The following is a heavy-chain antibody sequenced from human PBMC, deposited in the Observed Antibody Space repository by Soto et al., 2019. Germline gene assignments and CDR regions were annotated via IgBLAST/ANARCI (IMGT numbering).Heavy chain of an antibody. CDR1: GDSVSSNSAA. CDR2: TYYRSKWYN. CDR3: ARDSSSWFFNWFDP. D-gene: IGHD6-13*01. J-gene: IGHJ5*02. Sequence: TLALPCGISGDSVSSNSAACNFIRQSPSRGLEWLGRTYYRSKWYNDYAVSVKSRITINPDTSKNQFSLQLNSVTPEDTAVYYCARDSSSWFFNWFDPWGQGTLVTVSS. V-gene: IGHV6-1*01.